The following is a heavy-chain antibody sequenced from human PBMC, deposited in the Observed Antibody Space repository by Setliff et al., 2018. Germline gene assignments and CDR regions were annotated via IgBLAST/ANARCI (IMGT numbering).Heavy chain of an antibody. Sequence: SETLSLTCAVYGGSFSGYYWSWIRQPPGKGLEWIGSIYYSGSTYYNPSLKSRVTISVDTSKNQFSLKLSSVTAADTAVYYCARVPNFWSGYLDYWGQGTLVTVSS. D-gene: IGHD3-3*01. CDR1: GGSFSGYY. J-gene: IGHJ4*02. CDR2: IYYSGST. CDR3: ARVPNFWSGYLDY. V-gene: IGHV4-34*01.